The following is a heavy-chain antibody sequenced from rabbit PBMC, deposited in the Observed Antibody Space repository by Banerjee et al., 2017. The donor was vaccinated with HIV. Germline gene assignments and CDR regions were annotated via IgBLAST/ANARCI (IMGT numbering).Heavy chain of an antibody. Sequence: QSLEESGGDLVKPGASLTLTCTASGFSFSSSDYMCWVRQAPGKGLEWIGCIYTASSGTTYYASWAKGRFTISKTSSTTVTLQMTSLTAADTATYFCARGTSSSGYYSGSLNLWGQGTLVTVS. V-gene: IGHV1S40*01. CDR2: IYTASSGTT. J-gene: IGHJ4*01. CDR3: ARGTSSSGYYSGSLNL. CDR1: GFSFSSSDY. D-gene: IGHD1-1*01.